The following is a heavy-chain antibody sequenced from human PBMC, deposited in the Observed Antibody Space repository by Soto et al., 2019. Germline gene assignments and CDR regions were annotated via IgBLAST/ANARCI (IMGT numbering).Heavy chain of an antibody. J-gene: IGHJ6*02. CDR3: ARHYSAMGV. CDR2: IYSDNNT. V-gene: IGHV3-53*02. CDR1: GFTVSSDS. Sequence: EVQLVETGGDLIQPGGSLRLSCAASGFTVSSDSMTWVRQAPGKGLEWISIIYSDNNTDYADSVKGLFSISRDPSKNILYLQMNSLRAEDTAQYYCARHYSAMGVWGQGTTVTVSS.